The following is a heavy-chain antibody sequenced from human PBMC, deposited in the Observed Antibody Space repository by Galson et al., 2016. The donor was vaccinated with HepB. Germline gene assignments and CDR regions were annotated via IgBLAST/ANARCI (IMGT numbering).Heavy chain of an antibody. CDR2: TNPGDSDT. CDR1: GYTFTSYW. CDR3: AKTATSTGREFDS. D-gene: IGHD1-14*01. Sequence: QSGAEVKKPGESLQISCQGSGYTFTSYWIAWVRQMPGEGLEWMGITNPGDSDTRYSPSFQGQVTISADKSINTAYLQWTSLKASDTAMYYWAKTATSTGREFDSWGQGTLVTVSS. V-gene: IGHV5-51*01. J-gene: IGHJ4*02.